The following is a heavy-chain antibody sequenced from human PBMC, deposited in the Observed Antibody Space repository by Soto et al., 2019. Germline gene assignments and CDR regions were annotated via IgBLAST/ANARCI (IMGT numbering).Heavy chain of an antibody. D-gene: IGHD3-3*01. V-gene: IGHV4-59*01. CDR1: GGSISTYY. Sequence: SETLSLTCTVSGGSISTYYWSWIRQPPGKGLEWIGYIYYSGSTNYNPSLKSRVTISVDTSKNQFSLKLSSVSAADTAVYYCAKDGSRYDFWSGPYYFDYWGQGTLVTVSS. J-gene: IGHJ4*02. CDR3: AKDGSRYDFWSGPYYFDY. CDR2: IYYSGST.